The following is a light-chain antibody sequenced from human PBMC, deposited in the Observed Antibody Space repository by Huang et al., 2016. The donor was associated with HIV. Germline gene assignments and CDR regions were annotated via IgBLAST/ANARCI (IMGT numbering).Light chain of an antibody. CDR3: QQRSVWPPYT. CDR2: DAS. V-gene: IGKV3-11*01. CDR1: QSVSSY. J-gene: IGKJ2*01. Sequence: EIVLTQSPATLSLSPGERATLSCRASQSVSSYLAWYQQKPSQAPRLLIYDASNSATGIPARFSGSGSGTDFTLTISSLEPEDFAVYYCQQRSVWPPYTFGQGTKLEIK.